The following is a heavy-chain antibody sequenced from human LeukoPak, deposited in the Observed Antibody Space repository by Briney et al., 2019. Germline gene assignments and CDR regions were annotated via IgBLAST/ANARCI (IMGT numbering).Heavy chain of an antibody. Sequence: ASVKVSCKASGYTFTGYYMHWVRQAPGQGLEWMGWINPNSGGTNYAQKFQGRVTMTRDTSISTAYMELSRLRSDDTAVYYCATDCSSTSCYLFDPWGQGTLVTVSP. CDR1: GYTFTGYY. V-gene: IGHV1-2*02. CDR2: INPNSGGT. CDR3: ATDCSSTSCYLFDP. J-gene: IGHJ5*02. D-gene: IGHD2-2*01.